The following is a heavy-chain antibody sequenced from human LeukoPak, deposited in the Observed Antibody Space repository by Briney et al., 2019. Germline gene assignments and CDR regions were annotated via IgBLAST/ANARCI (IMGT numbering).Heavy chain of an antibody. V-gene: IGHV1-69*04. CDR2: IIPILGIA. CDR1: GGTFSSYA. J-gene: IGHJ4*02. Sequence: AASVKVSCKASGGTFSSYAISWVRQAPGQGLEWMGRIIPILGIANYAQKFQGRVTMTRDTSTSTVYMELSSLRSEDTAVYYCATHSGDSGSYVDYWGQGTLVTVSS. D-gene: IGHD1-26*01. CDR3: ATHSGDSGSYVDY.